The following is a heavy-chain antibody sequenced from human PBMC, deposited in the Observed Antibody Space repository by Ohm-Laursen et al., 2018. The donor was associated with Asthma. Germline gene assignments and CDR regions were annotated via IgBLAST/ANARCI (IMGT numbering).Heavy chain of an antibody. CDR3: ARGRGFGYGIDY. CDR1: GASVSSGGHY. V-gene: IGHV4-61*08. J-gene: IGHJ4*02. D-gene: IGHD5-18*01. Sequence: PSETLSLTCTVSGASVSSGGHYWSWIRQPPGKGLEWIGHVFYSGSTLYNPSLMSRVTISEDTSKNQFSLTLSSVTAADTAIYYCARGRGFGYGIDYWGQGTLVTISS. CDR2: VFYSGST.